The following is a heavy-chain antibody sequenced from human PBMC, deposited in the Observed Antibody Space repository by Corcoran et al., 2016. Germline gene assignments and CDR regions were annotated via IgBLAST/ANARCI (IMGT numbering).Heavy chain of an antibody. V-gene: IGHV1-69*01. D-gene: IGHD2-2*02. Sequence: QVQLVQSGAEVKKPGSSVKVSCKASGGTFSSYAISWVRQAPGPGLEWMGGIIPIFGTANYAQKFQGRVTITADESTSTAYMELSSLRSEDTAVYYCASRYCSSTSCYSWFDPWGQGTLVTVSS. CDR3: ASRYCSSTSCYSWFDP. CDR1: GGTFSSYA. J-gene: IGHJ5*02. CDR2: IIPIFGTA.